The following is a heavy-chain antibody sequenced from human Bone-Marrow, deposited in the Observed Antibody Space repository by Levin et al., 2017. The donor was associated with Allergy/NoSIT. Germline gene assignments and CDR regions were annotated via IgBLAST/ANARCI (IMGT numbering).Heavy chain of an antibody. CDR1: GFTFSTFW. Sequence: PSETLSLTCAASGFTFSTFWMSWVRQAPGKGLEWVANIKQDGSEKQYVDSVKGRFTISRDNAKKSLYLQMNSLRAEDTAVYYCARDGVWVGATVDYWGQGTLVTVSS. CDR2: IKQDGSEK. V-gene: IGHV3-7*01. J-gene: IGHJ4*02. CDR3: ARDGVWVGATVDY. D-gene: IGHD1-26*01.